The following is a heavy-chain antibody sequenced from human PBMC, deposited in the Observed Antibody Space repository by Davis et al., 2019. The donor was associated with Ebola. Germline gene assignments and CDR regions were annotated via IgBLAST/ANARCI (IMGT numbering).Heavy chain of an antibody. CDR2: INPNSGGT. CDR1: GYTFTGYY. V-gene: IGHV1-2*06. Sequence: ASVKVSCKASGYTFTGYYMHWVRQAPGQGLEWMGRINPNSGGTNYAQKFQGRVNMTRDTSITTAYMGLSGLTADDTAGYYCARETHTTSQYYLDNWGQGTLVTVSS. CDR3: ARETHTTSQYYLDN. D-gene: IGHD1-26*01. J-gene: IGHJ4*02.